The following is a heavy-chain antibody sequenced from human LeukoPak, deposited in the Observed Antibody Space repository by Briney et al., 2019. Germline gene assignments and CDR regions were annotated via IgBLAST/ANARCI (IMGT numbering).Heavy chain of an antibody. Sequence: ASVKVSCKASGYTFTSYGISWERQAPGQGLEWMGWISAYNGNTNYAQKLQGRVTMTTDTSKSTAYMELRSQRSEDTAAYDCCGTKSKYCKECVCHSVWGQRALVTLSS. CDR2: ISAYNGNT. D-gene: IGHD2/OR15-2a*01. CDR1: GYTFTSYG. V-gene: IGHV1-18*01. J-gene: IGHJ4*02. CDR3: CGTKSKYCKECVCHSV.